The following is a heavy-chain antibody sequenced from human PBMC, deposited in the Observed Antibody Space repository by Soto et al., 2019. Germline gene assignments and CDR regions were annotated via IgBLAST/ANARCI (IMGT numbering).Heavy chain of an antibody. CDR1: GFTFSSYG. CDR3: AKERGRCSSTSCYDVGWFDP. J-gene: IGHJ5*02. Sequence: QVQLVESGGGVVQPGRSLRLSCAASGFTFSSYGMHWVRQAPGKGLEWVAVISYDGSNKYYADSVKGRFTISRDNSKNTLYLQMNSRRAEDTAVYYCAKERGRCSSTSCYDVGWFDPWGQGTLVTVSS. D-gene: IGHD2-2*01. CDR2: ISYDGSNK. V-gene: IGHV3-30*18.